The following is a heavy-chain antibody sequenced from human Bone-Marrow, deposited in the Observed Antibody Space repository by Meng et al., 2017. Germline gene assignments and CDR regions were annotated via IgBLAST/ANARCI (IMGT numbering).Heavy chain of an antibody. D-gene: IGHD6-13*01. Sequence: QVELQEPGPRLVKPSGTLSLTCAVSGDSISRSNWWSWVRQPPGKGLEWIGEIYHSGNTNYNASLKSRVTLSIDKSKNQFSLKLSSVTAADTAVYYCARKAVAGNFDYWGQGTLVTVSS. V-gene: IGHV4-4*02. J-gene: IGHJ4*02. CDR1: GDSISRSNW. CDR3: ARKAVAGNFDY. CDR2: IYHSGNT.